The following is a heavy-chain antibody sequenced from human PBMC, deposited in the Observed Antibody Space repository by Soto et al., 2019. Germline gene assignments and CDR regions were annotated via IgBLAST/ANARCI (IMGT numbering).Heavy chain of an antibody. J-gene: IGHJ6*03. CDR3: ARSYYGYCSSTSCSGDYYYYYMDV. CDR2: INSDGSST. Sequence: GGSLRLSCAASGFTFSSYWMHWFRQAPGKGLVWVSRINSDGSSTSYADSVKGRFTISRDNAKNTLYLQMNSLRAEDTAVYYCARSYYGYCSSTSCSGDYYYYYMDVWGKGTTVTVSS. V-gene: IGHV3-74*01. CDR1: GFTFSSYW. D-gene: IGHD2-2*01.